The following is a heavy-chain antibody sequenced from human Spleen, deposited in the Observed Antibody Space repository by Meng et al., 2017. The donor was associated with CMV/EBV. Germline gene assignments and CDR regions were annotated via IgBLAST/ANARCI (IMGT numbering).Heavy chain of an antibody. J-gene: IGHJ6*02. D-gene: IGHD3-3*01. CDR2: ISSGSTYI. CDR3: ARYDFWSGTENGMDV. CDR1: GFSFTGYS. V-gene: IGHV3-21*04. Sequence: GGSLRLSCAASGFSFTGYSMNWVRQAPGKGLEWVSSISSGSTYIHYAESVKGRFTISRDNSKNTLYLQMDSLRAEDTAVYYCARYDFWSGTENGMDVWGQGTTVTVSS.